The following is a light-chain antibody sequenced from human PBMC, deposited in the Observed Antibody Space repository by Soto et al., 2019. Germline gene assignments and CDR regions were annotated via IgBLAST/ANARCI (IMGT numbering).Light chain of an antibody. V-gene: IGLV1-44*01. CDR2: TND. CDR3: AAWDDSLNGPV. CDR1: SSNIGSNA. Sequence: QSVVTQTPSASGTPGQRVTISCSGSSSNIGSNAVNWYQQFPGTAPKLLIYTNDQRPSGVPDRFSGSKSGASASLAISGLQSEDEADYYCAAWDDSLNGPVFGGGTKVTVL. J-gene: IGLJ3*02.